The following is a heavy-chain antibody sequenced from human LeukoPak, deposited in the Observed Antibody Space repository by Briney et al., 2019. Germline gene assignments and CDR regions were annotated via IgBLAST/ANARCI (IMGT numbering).Heavy chain of an antibody. CDR3: ARRLDV. CDR2: IYPVDSDT. V-gene: IGHV5-51*01. Sequence: AGGSLRLSCAASGFTFNSYEMNWVRQAPGKGLEWVGIIYPVDSDTRYSPSFQGQVTISADKSISTAYLQWSSLKASDTAIYYCARRLDVWGQGTTVTVSS. CDR1: GFTFNSYE. J-gene: IGHJ6*02.